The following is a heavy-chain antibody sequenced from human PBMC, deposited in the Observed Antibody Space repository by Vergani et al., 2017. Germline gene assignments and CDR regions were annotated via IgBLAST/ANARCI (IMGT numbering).Heavy chain of an antibody. Sequence: QLQLQESGPGLVKPSETLSLTCTVSGGSISSSSYYWGWIRQPPGKGLEWIGNIYYSGSTYYNPSLKSRVTISVDTSKNQFSLKLSSVTAADTAVYYCARGAGTMILARGYYCDYWGQGTLVTVSS. V-gene: IGHV4-39*07. CDR2: IYYSGST. CDR3: ARGAGTMILARGYYCDY. CDR1: GGSISSSSYY. J-gene: IGHJ4*02. D-gene: IGHD3-22*01.